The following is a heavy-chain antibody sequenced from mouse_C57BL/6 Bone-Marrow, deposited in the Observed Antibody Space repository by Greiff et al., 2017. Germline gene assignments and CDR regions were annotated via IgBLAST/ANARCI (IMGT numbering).Heavy chain of an antibody. V-gene: IGHV14-4*01. CDR2: IDPENGDT. D-gene: IGHD2-3*01. CDR1: GFNIKDDY. J-gene: IGHJ1*03. Sequence: VQLQQSGAELVRPGASVKLSCTASGFNIKDDYMPWVKQRPEQGLEWIGWIDPENGDTEYASKFQGKATITADTSSNTAYLQLSSLTSEDTAVYYCTDPIYDGYYFDVWGTGTTVTVSS. CDR3: TDPIYDGYYFDV.